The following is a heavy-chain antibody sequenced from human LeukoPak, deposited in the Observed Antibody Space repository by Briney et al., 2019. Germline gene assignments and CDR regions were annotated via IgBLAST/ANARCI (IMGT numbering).Heavy chain of an antibody. V-gene: IGHV4-31*03. D-gene: IGHD1-26*01. CDR2: IYYSGST. Sequence: PSQTLSLTCTVSGGSVSSGGYYWSWIRQHPGKGLEWIVYIYYSGSTYYNPSLKSRVTISVDTSKNQFSLKLSSVTAADTAVYYCATLVSGSYSYYFGYWGQGTLVTVSS. CDR1: GGSVSSGGYY. CDR3: ATLVSGSYSYYFGY. J-gene: IGHJ4*02.